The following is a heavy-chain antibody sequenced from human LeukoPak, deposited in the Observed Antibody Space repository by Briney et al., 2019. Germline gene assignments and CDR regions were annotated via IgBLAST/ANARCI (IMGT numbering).Heavy chain of an antibody. CDR2: INTNTGNP. Sequence: ASVKVSCKASGYIFTSYAMNWVRQAPGQGLEWMGRINTNTGNPTYAQGFTGRFVFSLDTSVSMAYLQISSLKAEDTAVYYCARQKTDYYDSSGYYIFDYWGQGTLVTVSS. J-gene: IGHJ4*02. V-gene: IGHV7-4-1*04. CDR3: ARQKTDYYDSSGYYIFDY. CDR1: GYIFTSYA. D-gene: IGHD3-22*01.